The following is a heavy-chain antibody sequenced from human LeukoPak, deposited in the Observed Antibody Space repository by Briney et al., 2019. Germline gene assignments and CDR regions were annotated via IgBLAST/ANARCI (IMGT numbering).Heavy chain of an antibody. CDR3: ARIRYFHDYMDV. J-gene: IGHJ6*03. CDR1: GGSFSGYY. CDR2: INHSGST. D-gene: IGHD3-9*01. Sequence: SETLSLTCAVYGGSFSGYYWSWIRQPPGKGLEWIGEINHSGSTNYNPSLKSRVTISLDTSRNQFSLKLSSVTAADTAVYYCARIRYFHDYMDVWGKGTTVTVSS. V-gene: IGHV4-34*01.